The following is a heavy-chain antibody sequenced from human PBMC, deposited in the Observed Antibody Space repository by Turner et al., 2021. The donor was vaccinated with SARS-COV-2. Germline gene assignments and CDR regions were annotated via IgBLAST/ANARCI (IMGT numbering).Heavy chain of an antibody. D-gene: IGHD1-26*01. Sequence: VQLVESGGGVVQPGRSLRLSCAASGFTFSSYGMNWVRQAPGKGLEWVSSISSTSNYIFYADSVKGRFTISRDNAKNSLYLQMNSLRVEDTAVYYCARGANGNFDYWGQGALVTVSS. CDR1: GFTFSSYG. V-gene: IGHV3-21*01. CDR2: ISSTSNYI. J-gene: IGHJ4*02. CDR3: ARGANGNFDY.